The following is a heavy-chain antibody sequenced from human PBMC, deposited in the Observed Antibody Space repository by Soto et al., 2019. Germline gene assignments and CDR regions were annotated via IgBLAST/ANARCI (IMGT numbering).Heavy chain of an antibody. J-gene: IGHJ4*02. V-gene: IGHV1-3*01. CDR1: GYTFTSYA. Sequence: GASVKVSCKASGYTFTSYAMHWVRQAPGQRLEWMGWINAGNGNTKYSQKFQGRVTITRDTSASTAYMELSSVRSEDTAVYYCARDGFAVDYYFDYWGQGTLVTVSS. CDR3: ARDGFAVDYYFDY. CDR2: INAGNGNT. D-gene: IGHD2-2*01.